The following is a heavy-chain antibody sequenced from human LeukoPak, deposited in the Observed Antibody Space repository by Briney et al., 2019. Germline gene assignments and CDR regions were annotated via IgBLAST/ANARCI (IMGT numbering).Heavy chain of an antibody. J-gene: IGHJ4*02. CDR1: GFTFSSYS. V-gene: IGHV3-21*01. D-gene: IGHD6-19*01. Sequence: GGSLRLSCAASGFTFSSYSMNWVRQAPEKGLEWVSSISSSSSYIYYADSVKGRFTISRDNAKNSLYLQMNSLRADDTAVYYCARDFSGYFDYWGQGTLVTVSS. CDR3: ARDFSGYFDY. CDR2: ISSSSSYI.